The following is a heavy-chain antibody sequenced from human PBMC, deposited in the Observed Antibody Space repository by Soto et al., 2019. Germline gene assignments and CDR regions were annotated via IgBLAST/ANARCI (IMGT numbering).Heavy chain of an antibody. CDR1: GYTLTELS. J-gene: IGHJ6*02. CDR2: FDPEDGET. V-gene: IGHV1-24*01. D-gene: IGHD2-2*01. Sequence: GASVKVSCKVSGYTLTELSMHWVRQAPGKGLEWMGGFDPEDGETIYAQKFQGRVTMTEDTSTDTAYMELSSLRSEDTAVYYCAAWRCSSTSCYGSGYDYYGMDVWGQGTTVTVSS. CDR3: AAWRCSSTSCYGSGYDYYGMDV.